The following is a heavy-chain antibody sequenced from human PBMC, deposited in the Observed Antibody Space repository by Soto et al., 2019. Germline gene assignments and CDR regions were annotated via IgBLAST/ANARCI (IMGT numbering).Heavy chain of an antibody. CDR1: GFTVSSNY. CDR2: IYSGGST. Sequence: PGGSLRLSCAASGFTVSSNYMSWVRQAPGKGLEWVSVIYSGGSTYYADSVKGRFTISRDNSKNTLYLQMNSLRAEDTAVYYCARDRIAVAGNSEYFQHWGQGTLVTVSS. CDR3: ARDRIAVAGNSEYFQH. V-gene: IGHV3-66*01. D-gene: IGHD6-19*01. J-gene: IGHJ1*01.